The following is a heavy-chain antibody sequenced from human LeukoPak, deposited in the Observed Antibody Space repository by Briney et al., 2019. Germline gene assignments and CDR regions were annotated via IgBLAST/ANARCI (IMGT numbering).Heavy chain of an antibody. D-gene: IGHD6-6*01. V-gene: IGHV3-48*01. CDR3: ARGGAARPDY. CDR2: ISSSSSTI. CDR1: GFTFRSYS. J-gene: IGHJ4*02. Sequence: GGSLRLSCAASGFTFRSYSMNWVRQAPGKGLEWVSYISSSSSTIYYADSVKGRFTISRDNAKNSLYLQMSSLRAEDTAIYYCARGGAARPDYWGQGTLVTVSS.